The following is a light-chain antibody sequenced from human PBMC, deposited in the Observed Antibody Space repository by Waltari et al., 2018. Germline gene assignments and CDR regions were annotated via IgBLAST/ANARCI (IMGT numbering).Light chain of an antibody. Sequence: DIQMTQSPSSVSASVGDRVTITCRASQDISSWLAWYQQRPGKAPNLLIYGASSLASGVPSRFSGGGSGTDFTLTISSLQPEDFATYYCQQSHSFPYTFGQGTNVDIK. CDR1: QDISSW. CDR3: QQSHSFPYT. CDR2: GAS. V-gene: IGKV1-12*01. J-gene: IGKJ2*01.